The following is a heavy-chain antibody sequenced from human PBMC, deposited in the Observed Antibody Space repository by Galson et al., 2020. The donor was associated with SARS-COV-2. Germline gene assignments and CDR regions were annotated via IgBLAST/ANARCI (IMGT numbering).Heavy chain of an antibody. V-gene: IGHV3-23*01. J-gene: IGHJ4*02. CDR3: ASRGVF. CDR2: ISGSGAGT. Sequence: GGSLRLSCAASGFNFASFGMSWVRQAPGKGLEWVSGISGSGAGTYYADSVEGRFTVSRDNAKSTMYLQMNSLKVEDTAVYHCASRGVFRGQGTLVSVSS. CDR1: GFNFASFG. D-gene: IGHD3-10*01.